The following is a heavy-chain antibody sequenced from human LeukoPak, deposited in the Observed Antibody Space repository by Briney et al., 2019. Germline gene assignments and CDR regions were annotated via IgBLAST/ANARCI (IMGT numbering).Heavy chain of an antibody. J-gene: IGHJ4*02. CDR2: IYHSGST. CDR3: ARVLKGYGADY. Sequence: SENLSLTCAVSGGSISSGGYSWSWIRQPPGKGPEWIGYIYHSGSTYYNPSLKSRVTISVDRSKNQFSLKLSSVTAADTAVYYCARVLKGYGADYWGQGTLVTVSS. D-gene: IGHD4-17*01. V-gene: IGHV4-30-2*01. CDR1: GGSISSGGYS.